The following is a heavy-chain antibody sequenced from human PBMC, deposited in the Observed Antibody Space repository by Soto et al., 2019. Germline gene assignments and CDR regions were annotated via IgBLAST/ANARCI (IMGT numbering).Heavy chain of an antibody. Sequence: QVQLVQSGAEVKKPGASVKVSCTASGYTFTGYYMHWVRQAPGQGLEWMGGINPNSGGTNYAQTFQGWVTMTRDTAISTAYMELSRLRSDDKAVYYCARERVAAAGPSHYYYYGMDVWGQGTTVTVSS. V-gene: IGHV1-2*04. CDR1: GYTFTGYY. CDR3: ARERVAAAGPSHYYYYGMDV. D-gene: IGHD6-13*01. J-gene: IGHJ6*02. CDR2: INPNSGGT.